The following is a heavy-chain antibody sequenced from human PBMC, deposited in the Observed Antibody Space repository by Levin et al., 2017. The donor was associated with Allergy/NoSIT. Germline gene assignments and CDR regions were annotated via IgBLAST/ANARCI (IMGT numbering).Heavy chain of an antibody. V-gene: IGHV3-48*02. J-gene: IGHJ4*02. CDR3: ARDRYCSSSSCYADFDY. D-gene: IGHD2-2*01. Sequence: GASVKVSCVASGFTFSSYSMNWVRQAPGKGLQWVSYISTSSSTIYYADSVKGRFTISRDNAKNSLYLQMNSLRDEDTAVYYCARDRYCSSSSCYADFDYWGQGTLVTVSS. CDR1: GFTFSSYS. CDR2: ISTSSSTI.